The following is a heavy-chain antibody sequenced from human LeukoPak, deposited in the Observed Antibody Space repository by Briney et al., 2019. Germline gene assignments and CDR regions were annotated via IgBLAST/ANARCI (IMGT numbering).Heavy chain of an antibody. CDR1: GFTVSSNY. V-gene: IGHV3-53*01. CDR2: IYSGGST. Sequence: PGGSLRLSCAASGFTVSSNYMSWVRQAPGKGLEWVSVIYSGGSTYYADSVKGRFTISRDNSKNTLYLQMNSLRAEDTAVYYCAREVMTVDDAFDIWGQGTMVTVSS. D-gene: IGHD4/OR15-4a*01. J-gene: IGHJ3*02. CDR3: AREVMTVDDAFDI.